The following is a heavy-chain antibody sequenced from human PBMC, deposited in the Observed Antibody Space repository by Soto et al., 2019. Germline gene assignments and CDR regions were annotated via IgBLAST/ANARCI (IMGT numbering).Heavy chain of an antibody. Sequence: GGSLRLSCAASGFTFSSYSMNWVRQAPGKGLEWVSSISSSSGYIYYADSVKGRFTISRDNAKNSLYLQMNSLRAEDTAVYYCARCIAVAGTPKDFDYWGQGTLVTVSS. CDR2: ISSSSGYI. J-gene: IGHJ4*02. D-gene: IGHD6-19*01. CDR1: GFTFSSYS. CDR3: ARCIAVAGTPKDFDY. V-gene: IGHV3-21*01.